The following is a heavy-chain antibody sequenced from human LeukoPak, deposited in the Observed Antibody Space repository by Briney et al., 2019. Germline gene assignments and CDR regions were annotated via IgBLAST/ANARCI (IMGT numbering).Heavy chain of an antibody. V-gene: IGHV1-69*08. Sequence: ASVRVSCKASGGNLFTYTISWVRQAPGQGLEWMRRIDPIFGTSNYAQQLQDRVTITADKSTNTAYMELSSLRSEDTALYYCARDRYYDSSGKNPFAKYFDHWGQGTLVTVSS. CDR2: IDPIFGTS. D-gene: IGHD3-22*01. CDR3: ARDRYYDSSGKNPFAKYFDH. J-gene: IGHJ1*01. CDR1: GGNLFTYT.